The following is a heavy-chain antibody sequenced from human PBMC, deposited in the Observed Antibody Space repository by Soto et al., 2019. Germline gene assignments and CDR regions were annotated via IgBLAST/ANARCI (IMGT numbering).Heavy chain of an antibody. D-gene: IGHD1-26*01. V-gene: IGHV3-30-3*01. CDR2: ISYDGSNK. CDR1: GFTFSSYA. Sequence: QVQLVESGGGVVQPGRSLRLSCAASGFTFSSYAMHWVRQAPGKGLEWVAVISYDGSNKYYADSVKGRFTISRDNSKNTLYLQMNSLRAEDTAVYYCARVSWELPEQGGSGSQKEIDYWGQGTLVTVSS. J-gene: IGHJ4*02. CDR3: ARVSWELPEQGGSGSQKEIDY.